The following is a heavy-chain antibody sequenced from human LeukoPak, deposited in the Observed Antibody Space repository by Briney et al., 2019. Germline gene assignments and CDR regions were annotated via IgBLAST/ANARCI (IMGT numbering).Heavy chain of an antibody. CDR2: IKKDGSEK. Sequence: GGSLRLSCAASGFTFSSYWMTWVRQAPGKGLEWVAHIKKDGSEKYYVDSVKGRFTISRDNAKNSLYLQMNSLRAEDTAVYYCARDRVSYYGMDVWGRGTTVTVSS. V-gene: IGHV3-7*01. J-gene: IGHJ6*02. CDR3: ARDRVSYYGMDV. CDR1: GFTFSSYW. D-gene: IGHD6-6*01.